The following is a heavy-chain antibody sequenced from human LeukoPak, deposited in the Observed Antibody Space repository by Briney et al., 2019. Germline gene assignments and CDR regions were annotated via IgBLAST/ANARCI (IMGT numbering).Heavy chain of an antibody. J-gene: IGHJ4*02. CDR3: ATYLLAAAGDADY. CDR1: GYTLTELS. V-gene: IGHV1-24*01. Sequence: ASVKVSCKVSGYTLTELSMHWVRQAPGKGREWMGGFDPEDGETIYAQKFQGRVTMTEDTSTDTAYMELSSLRSEDTAVYYCATYLLAAAGDADYWGQGTLVTVSS. D-gene: IGHD6-13*01. CDR2: FDPEDGET.